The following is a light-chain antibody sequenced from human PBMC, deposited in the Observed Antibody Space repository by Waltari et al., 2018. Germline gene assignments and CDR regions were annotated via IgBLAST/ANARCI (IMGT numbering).Light chain of an antibody. J-gene: IGKJ4*01. Sequence: DIQMTQSPSSLSASVGDRVTITCWASQSISSSLNWYQQRPGKAPRLLIYAASSLQSGVPSRFSGSGSGTDFTLTISSLQPEDFATYYCQQSYSTPLTFGGGTKVEIK. CDR1: QSISSS. CDR3: QQSYSTPLT. V-gene: IGKV1-39*01. CDR2: AAS.